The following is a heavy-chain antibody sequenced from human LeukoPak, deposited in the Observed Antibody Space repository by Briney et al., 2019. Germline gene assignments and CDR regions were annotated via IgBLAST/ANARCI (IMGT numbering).Heavy chain of an antibody. CDR3: ARTINRSFGY. CDR2: LYPDGST. CDR1: GLTVSSAY. D-gene: IGHD5-24*01. V-gene: IGHV3-53*01. J-gene: IGHJ4*02. Sequence: PGGSLRLSCAASGLTVSSAYMSWIRQAPGRGLEWVSLLYPDGSTSYADSVRGRFTISRDSSKNTLSLQMNSLGVEDTAVYFCARTINRSFGYWGQGTLVTVSS.